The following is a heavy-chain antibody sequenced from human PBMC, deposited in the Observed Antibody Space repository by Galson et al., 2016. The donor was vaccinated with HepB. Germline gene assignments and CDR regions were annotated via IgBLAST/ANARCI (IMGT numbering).Heavy chain of an antibody. CDR1: GGLIGDRY. CDR3: ARGGTYGYHYGYSDY. V-gene: IGHV4-4*07. CDR2: IYTSGST. J-gene: IGHJ4*02. D-gene: IGHD3-10*01. Sequence: SETLSLTCAVPGGLIGDRYWSWIQQSAGKGLEWIGRIYTSGSTNYNPSLRSRVTMSVDTSKNQLSLKLTSVTAADTAVYYCARGGTYGYHYGYSDYWGQGTLVTVCS.